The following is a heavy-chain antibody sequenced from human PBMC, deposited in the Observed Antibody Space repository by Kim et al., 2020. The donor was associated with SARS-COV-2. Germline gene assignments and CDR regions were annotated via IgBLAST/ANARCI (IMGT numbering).Heavy chain of an antibody. D-gene: IGHD6-6*01. Sequence: VKGRFTISRDNSKHTLYLQMNSLRAEDTAVYYCARDQEQLVSYYYYGMDVWGQGTTVTVSS. J-gene: IGHJ6*02. CDR3: ARDQEQLVSYYYYGMDV. V-gene: IGHV3-30*07.